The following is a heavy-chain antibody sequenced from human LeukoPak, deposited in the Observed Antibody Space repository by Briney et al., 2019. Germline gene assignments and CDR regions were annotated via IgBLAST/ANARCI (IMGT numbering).Heavy chain of an antibody. CDR1: GYTFTSYD. Sequence: ASVKVSCKASGYTFTSYDINWVRQATGQGLEWMGWMNPNSGNTGYAQKFQGRVTMTRNTSISTAYMELSSLRSEDTAVYYCASEGQRVHPYYDFWNGFFYWGQGALVTVSP. CDR3: ASEGQRVHPYYDFWNGFFY. D-gene: IGHD3-3*01. J-gene: IGHJ4*02. V-gene: IGHV1-8*01. CDR2: MNPNSGNT.